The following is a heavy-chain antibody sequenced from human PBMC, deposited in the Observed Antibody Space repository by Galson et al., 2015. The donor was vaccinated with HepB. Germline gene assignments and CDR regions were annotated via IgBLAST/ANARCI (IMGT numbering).Heavy chain of an antibody. CDR2: IIPIFGTA. CDR1: GGTFSSYA. J-gene: IGHJ6*03. V-gene: IGHV1-69*13. Sequence: SVKVSCKASGGTFSSYAISWVRQAPGQGLEWMGGIIPIFGTANYAQKFQGRVTITADESTSTAYMELSSLRSEDTAVYYCAKAIVGATTLSYYYYYYMDVWGKGTTVTVSS. CDR3: AKAIVGATTLSYYYYYYMDV. D-gene: IGHD1-26*01.